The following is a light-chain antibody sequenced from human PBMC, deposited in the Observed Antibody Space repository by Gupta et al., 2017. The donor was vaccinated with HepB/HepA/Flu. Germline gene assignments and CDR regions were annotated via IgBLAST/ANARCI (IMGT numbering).Light chain of an antibody. CDR3: CSYRSSNTLVV. CDR2: DVS. V-gene: IGLV2-14*03. CDR1: SGDVGAYNY. J-gene: IGLJ1*01. Sequence: PGQSITIPCTGTSGDVGAYNYVSWYQQYPGKAPKVIIYDVSARPSGVSYRFSGSKSGNTASLTISGLQAEDEADYDGCSYRSSNTLVVCGTGTKV.